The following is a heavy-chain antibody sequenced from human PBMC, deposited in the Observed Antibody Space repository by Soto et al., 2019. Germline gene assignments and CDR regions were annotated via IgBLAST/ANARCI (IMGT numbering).Heavy chain of an antibody. V-gene: IGHV4-30-2*01. J-gene: IGHJ6*02. CDR2: ISHGGSP. CDR1: GGSVRSGVFS. CDR3: ARGHYYDAMDV. Sequence: QLKLQESGSGVVKPSQTLSLTCAVSGGSVRSGVFSWNWIRQPPGQGLEWIGYISHGGSPHYTPSLRGRVSISVDRSTNVISLTLTSMTPADTAGYFCARGHYYDAMDVWGQGTRVTVSS.